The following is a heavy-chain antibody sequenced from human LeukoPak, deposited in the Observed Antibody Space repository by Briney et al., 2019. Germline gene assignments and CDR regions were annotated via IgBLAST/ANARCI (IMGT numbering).Heavy chain of an antibody. Sequence: GGSLRLSCAASGFRFSSYDMNWVRQAPGKGLEWVSSISSSSSYIYYADSVKGRFAISRDNAKNSLYLQMNSLRAEDTAVYYCVKQGEESRYDSSDYIDYWGQGTLVTVSS. CDR2: ISSSSSYI. CDR3: VKQGEESRYDSSDYIDY. J-gene: IGHJ4*02. CDR1: GFRFSSYD. V-gene: IGHV3-21*01. D-gene: IGHD3-22*01.